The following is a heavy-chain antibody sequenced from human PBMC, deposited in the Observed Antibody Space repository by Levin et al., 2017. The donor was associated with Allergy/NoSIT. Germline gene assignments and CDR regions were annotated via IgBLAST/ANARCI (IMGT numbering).Heavy chain of an antibody. CDR1: GGSISSSSYY. CDR3: ASLRSGWDSFDY. CDR2: IYYSGST. J-gene: IGHJ4*02. Sequence: SQTLSLTCTVSGGSISSSSYYWGWIRQPPGKGLEWIGSIYYSGSTYYNPSLKSRVTISVDTSKNQFSLKLSSVTAADTAVYYCASLRSGWDSFDYWGQGTLVTVSS. D-gene: IGHD6-19*01. V-gene: IGHV4-39*01.